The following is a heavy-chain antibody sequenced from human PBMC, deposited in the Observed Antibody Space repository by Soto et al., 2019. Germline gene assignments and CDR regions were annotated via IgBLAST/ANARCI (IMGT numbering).Heavy chain of an antibody. J-gene: IGHJ3*01. D-gene: IGHD3-16*02. CDR3: AKDSRIIVKAGYAFDV. CDR2: ISDSGDRT. V-gene: IGHV3-23*01. Sequence: GGSLRLSCASSGFTLSMSAVNWVRQAPGKGLEWVSYISDSGDRTYYADSVKGRFTISRDSSKNTLSLQMDSLRAEDTAVYYCAKDSRIIVKAGYAFDVWGQGTKVTVSS. CDR1: GFTLSMSA.